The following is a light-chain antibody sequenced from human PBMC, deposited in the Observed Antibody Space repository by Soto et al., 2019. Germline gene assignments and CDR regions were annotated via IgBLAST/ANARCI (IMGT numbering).Light chain of an antibody. CDR3: QQYYSYPRT. CDR1: QGISSY. CDR2: AAS. V-gene: IGKV1-8*01. Sequence: AIRMTQSPSSFSASTGDRVTITCRASQGISSYLAWYQQKPGKAPKLLIYAASTVQIGAPSRFSGSGSGTDFTLTISCLQSEDFATYYCQQYYSYPRTFGPGTKVYIK. J-gene: IGKJ3*01.